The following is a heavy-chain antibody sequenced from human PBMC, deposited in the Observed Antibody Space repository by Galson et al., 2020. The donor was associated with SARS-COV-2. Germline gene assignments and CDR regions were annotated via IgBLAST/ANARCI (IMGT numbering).Heavy chain of an antibody. CDR2: ISYDGSNK. CDR3: ARADGGYTLFSS. Sequence: GESLKISCAASGFTFSSYAMHWVRQAPGKGLEWVALISYDGSNKYYADSVKGRFTISRDNSKNTLYLQMNSLRAEDTAVYYCARADGGYTLFSSWGQGTLVTVSS. D-gene: IGHD2-21*01. CDR1: GFTFSSYA. V-gene: IGHV3-30*04. J-gene: IGHJ5*02.